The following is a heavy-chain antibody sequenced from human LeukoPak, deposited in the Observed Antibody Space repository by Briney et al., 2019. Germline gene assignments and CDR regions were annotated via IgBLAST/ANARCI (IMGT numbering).Heavy chain of an antibody. V-gene: IGHV3-11*01. CDR3: ARDRRLRRSDY. J-gene: IGHJ4*02. CDR2: ISSSGSAI. Sequence: GGSLRLSCAASGFTFSDYYMSWIRQAPGKGLEWVSYISSSGSAIYYADSVKGRFTISRDNAKNSLYLQMNSLRAEDTTVYYCARDRRLRRSDYWGQGTLVTVSS. CDR1: GFTFSDYY.